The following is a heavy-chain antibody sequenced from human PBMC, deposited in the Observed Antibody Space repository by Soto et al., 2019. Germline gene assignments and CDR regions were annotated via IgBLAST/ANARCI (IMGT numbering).Heavy chain of an antibody. V-gene: IGHV4-39*01. J-gene: IGHJ4*02. Sequence: SETLSLTCTVSGASIRSSTFYWGWIRQPPGKGLESIANIYYDGSTYYNPSLKSRVTISVDTSKNQFSLKLSSVTAADTAVYLCAINLGPHVTGYVDSDYRWTIDDWGQGTLFTVSS. CDR2: IYYDGST. CDR1: GASIRSSTFY. D-gene: IGHD4-4*01. CDR3: AINLGPHVTGYVDSDYRWTIDD.